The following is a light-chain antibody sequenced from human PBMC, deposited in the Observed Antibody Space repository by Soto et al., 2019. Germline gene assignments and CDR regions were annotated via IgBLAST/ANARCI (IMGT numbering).Light chain of an antibody. Sequence: QSVLTQPPSASGTPGQKVTISCSGSSSNIGSYTVNWYQQLPGTAPKLLIYNNNQRPSGVPDRFSGSKSGTSASLAISGLQSEDEADYYCAAWDGSLNGVVFGGGTKLTVL. CDR3: AAWDGSLNGVV. V-gene: IGLV1-44*01. J-gene: IGLJ2*01. CDR2: NNN. CDR1: SSNIGSYT.